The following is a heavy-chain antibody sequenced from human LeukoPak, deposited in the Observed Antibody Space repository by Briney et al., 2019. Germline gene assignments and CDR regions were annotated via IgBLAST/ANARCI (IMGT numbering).Heavy chain of an antibody. CDR3: ASLGEIDWFGGY. D-gene: IGHD3-10*01. CDR2: IIPIFGTA. Sequence: ASVKVSCKASGGTFSSYAISWVRQAPGQGLEWMGGIIPIFGTANYAQKFQGRVTITADESTSTAYMELSSLRSEDTAVYYCASLGEIDWFGGYWGQGTLVTVSS. V-gene: IGHV1-69*01. J-gene: IGHJ4*02. CDR1: GGTFSSYA.